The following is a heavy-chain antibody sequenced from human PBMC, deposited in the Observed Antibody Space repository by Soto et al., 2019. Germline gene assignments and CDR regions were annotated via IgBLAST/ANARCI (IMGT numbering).Heavy chain of an antibody. CDR2: IKSKTDGGTT. CDR3: ANHIAARPFGGMDV. CDR1: GFTFSNAW. V-gene: IGHV3-15*01. Sequence: EVQLVESGGGLVKPGGSLRLSCAASGFTFSNAWMSWVRQAPGKGLEWVGRIKSKTDGGTTDYAAPVKGRFTISRDDSKNTLYLQMNSLRAEDTAVYYCANHIAARPFGGMDVWGQGTTVTVSS. J-gene: IGHJ6*02. D-gene: IGHD6-6*01.